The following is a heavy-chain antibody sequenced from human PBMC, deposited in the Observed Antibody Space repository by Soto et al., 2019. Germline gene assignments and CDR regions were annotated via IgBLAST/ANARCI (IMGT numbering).Heavy chain of an antibody. Sequence: SETLSLTCAVSGGSINSAGYSWSWLRQPPGKGLEWIGYIYHSGSTSYNPSLKSRVTISGDGSKNQFSLKLNSVTAADTAIYYCARVYDSSGYYIDYWGQRTLVTV. CDR2: IYHSGST. D-gene: IGHD3-22*01. CDR3: ARVYDSSGYYIDY. CDR1: GGSINSAGYS. J-gene: IGHJ4*02. V-gene: IGHV4-30-2*01.